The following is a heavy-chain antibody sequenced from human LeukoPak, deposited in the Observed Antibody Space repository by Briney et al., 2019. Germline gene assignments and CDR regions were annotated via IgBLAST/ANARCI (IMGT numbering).Heavy chain of an antibody. Sequence: GGSLRLSCAASGITFSSFWMSWVRQAPGKGLEWVANIKQDGSEKYYVDSVKGRYTISRDNAKNSLYLQMNSLRAEDTAVYYCARPIVATNLDYWGQGTLVTVSS. V-gene: IGHV3-7*05. CDR3: ARPIVATNLDY. D-gene: IGHD5-12*01. J-gene: IGHJ4*02. CDR1: GITFSSFW. CDR2: IKQDGSEK.